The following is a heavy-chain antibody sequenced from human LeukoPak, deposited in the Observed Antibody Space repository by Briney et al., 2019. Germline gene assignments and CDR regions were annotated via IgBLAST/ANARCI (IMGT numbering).Heavy chain of an antibody. D-gene: IGHD2-8*01. CDR1: GFTFSSYA. Sequence: GGSLRLSCAASGFTFSSYAMHWVRQAPGKGLEWVAVISYDGSNKYYADSVKGRFTISRDNSKNTLYLQMNSLRAEDTAVYYCARDLYGGQPNYYFDYWGQETLVTVSS. J-gene: IGHJ4*02. V-gene: IGHV3-30-3*01. CDR3: ARDLYGGQPNYYFDY. CDR2: ISYDGSNK.